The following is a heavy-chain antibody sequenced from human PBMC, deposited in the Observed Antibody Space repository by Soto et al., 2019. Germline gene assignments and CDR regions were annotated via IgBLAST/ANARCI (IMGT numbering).Heavy chain of an antibody. V-gene: IGHV3-23*01. Sequence: GGSLRLSCAAFGFTLSHFWMGWVRQAPGKGLEWVANISRSGSSTYYVDSAKGRFTISRDNSKNTLYLQMNSLRAEDTAEYYCAKARYCSSTSCYAKFGSYYFGLDVWGQGTTVTVSS. J-gene: IGHJ6*02. D-gene: IGHD2-2*01. CDR3: AKARYCSSTSCYAKFGSYYFGLDV. CDR2: ISRSGSST. CDR1: GFTLSHFW.